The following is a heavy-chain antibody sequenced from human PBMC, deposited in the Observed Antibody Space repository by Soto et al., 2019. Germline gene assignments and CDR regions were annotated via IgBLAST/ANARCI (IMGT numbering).Heavy chain of an antibody. CDR2: INPKSGGT. D-gene: IGHD3-3*01. Sequence: QVQLVQSGAEVKKPGASVKVSCKASGYNFIGYYIHWVRQAPGQGLEWMGWINPKSGGTNSAQKFQGRVTMTRDTSISTAYMEMTRLRSDETAIYYCERGSGGGTWGGAYDYWGQGTPVTVSS. CDR1: GYNFIGYY. V-gene: IGHV1-2*02. J-gene: IGHJ4*02. CDR3: ERGSGGGTWGGAYDY.